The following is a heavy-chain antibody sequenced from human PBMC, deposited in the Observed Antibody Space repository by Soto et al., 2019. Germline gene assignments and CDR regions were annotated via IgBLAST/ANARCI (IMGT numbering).Heavy chain of an antibody. D-gene: IGHD3-10*01. J-gene: IGHJ6*02. CDR1: GFTFSDYY. V-gene: IGHV3-11*01. CDR3: ARVRGQPLYFYYYGMDV. CDR2: ISSSDSTI. Sequence: PGGSLRLSCTASGFTFSDYYMSWIRQAPGKGLEWVSYISSSDSTIYYADSVKGRFTISRDNAKNSLYLQMNSLRAEDTAFYYYARVRGQPLYFYYYGMDVWGQGTAVTVSS.